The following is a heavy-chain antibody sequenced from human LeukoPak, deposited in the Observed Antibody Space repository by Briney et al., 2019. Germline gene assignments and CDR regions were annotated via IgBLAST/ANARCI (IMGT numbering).Heavy chain of an antibody. CDR2: IHYSEST. CDR3: ARGHEDYDSSGYYRFDY. CDR1: GGSIRSGGDY. V-gene: IGHV4-31*03. D-gene: IGHD3-22*01. J-gene: IGHJ4*02. Sequence: SETLSLTCTVSGGSIRSGGDYWSWIRQHPGKGLEGIGYIHYSESTYYNPSLRSRVTISVDTSKNQFSLKLNSVTAADTAEYFCARGHEDYDSSGYYRFDYWGQGALVSVSS.